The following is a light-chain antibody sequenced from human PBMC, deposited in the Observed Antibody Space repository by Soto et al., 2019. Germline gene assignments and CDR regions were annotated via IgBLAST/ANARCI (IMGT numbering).Light chain of an antibody. J-gene: IGKJ1*01. CDR1: QSVTSNY. V-gene: IGKV3-20*01. CDR2: GAY. Sequence: EIVLTQSPGTLSLSPGERATLSCRASQSVTSNYLAWYQQKPGQAPRLLIYGAYSRATGIPDRFSGSGSGTDFTLTISRLEPEDFAVYYCQQYGSSPPWTFGQGTKVDIK. CDR3: QQYGSSPPWT.